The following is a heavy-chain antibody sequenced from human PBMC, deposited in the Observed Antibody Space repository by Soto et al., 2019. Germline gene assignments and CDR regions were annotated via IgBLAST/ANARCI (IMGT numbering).Heavy chain of an antibody. J-gene: IGHJ6*02. Sequence: ASVKVSCKASGYTFTSYYMHWVRQAPGQGLEWMGIINPSGGSTSYAQKFQGRVTMTRDTSTSTVYMELSSLRSEDTAVYCCARDSLPITIPMDVWGQGTTVTVSS. CDR1: GYTFTSYY. D-gene: IGHD3-3*01. CDR2: INPSGGST. V-gene: IGHV1-46*01. CDR3: ARDSLPITIPMDV.